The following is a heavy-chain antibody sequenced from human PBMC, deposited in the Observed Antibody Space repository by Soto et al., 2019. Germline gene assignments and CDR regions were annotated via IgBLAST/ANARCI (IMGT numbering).Heavy chain of an antibody. CDR3: ARGAASGYSDFYYMDV. V-gene: IGHV1-18*01. CDR2: VDPDNVHT. Sequence: QVQLVQSGPEVKKPGTSVKVSCKTSGYGFSNYVVSWVRQAPGQGLEWVGRVDPDNVHTKYAQKIQGRVILVTDTATSTAYMDLSSLTFEESGVYYSARGAASGYSDFYYMDVWGKGTTVTVSS. D-gene: IGHD3-9*01. J-gene: IGHJ6*03. CDR1: GYGFSNYV.